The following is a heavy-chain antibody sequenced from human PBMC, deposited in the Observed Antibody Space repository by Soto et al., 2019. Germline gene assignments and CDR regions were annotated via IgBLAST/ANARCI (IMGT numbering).Heavy chain of an antibody. CDR1: GGTFGRYT. D-gene: IGHD3-10*01. J-gene: IGHJ6*04. Sequence: QVQLVQSGAEVKKPGSSVKVSCKASGGTFGRYTLSWVRQAPGQGLEWMGWIIPILETANYARRFQGRLRIPADTSTGTADMDLGGLKSDDTGVYYCARGGKLGGDLDVWGKRTPVDVSS. V-gene: IGHV1-69*08. CDR3: ARGGKLGGDLDV. CDR2: IIPILETA.